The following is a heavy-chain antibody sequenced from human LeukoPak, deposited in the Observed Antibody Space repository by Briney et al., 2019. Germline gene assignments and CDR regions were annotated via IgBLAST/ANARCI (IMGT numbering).Heavy chain of an antibody. Sequence: ASVKVSCKASGYTFTSHYMHWVRQAPGQGLEWMGIINPSGGSTSYAQKFQGRVTMTRDTSTSTVYMELSSLRSEDTAVYYCARALFVGGSFDYWGQEPRVTVSS. J-gene: IGHJ4*02. V-gene: IGHV1-46*01. CDR3: ARALFVGGSFDY. D-gene: IGHD2-15*01. CDR1: GYTFTSHY. CDR2: INPSGGST.